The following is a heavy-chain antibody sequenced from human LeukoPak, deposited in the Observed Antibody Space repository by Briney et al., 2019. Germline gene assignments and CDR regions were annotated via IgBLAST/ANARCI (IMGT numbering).Heavy chain of an antibody. D-gene: IGHD5-18*01. Sequence: SETLSLTCAVYGGSFSGYSWTWIRQSPGKGLEWIGNISYSESTNYNPSLKSRVTISTDTSKNQFSLKLSSVTAADTAVYYCATGGHSYGYWNGFDPWGQGTLVTVSS. CDR1: GGSFSGYS. J-gene: IGHJ5*02. CDR3: ATGGHSYGYWNGFDP. V-gene: IGHV4-59*01. CDR2: ISYSEST.